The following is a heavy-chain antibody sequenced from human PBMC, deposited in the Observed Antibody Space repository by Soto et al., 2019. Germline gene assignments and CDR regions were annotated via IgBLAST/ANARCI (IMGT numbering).Heavy chain of an antibody. D-gene: IGHD2-2*01. Sequence: QVQLQESGPGLVKPSETLSLICTVSGGSVNSVSYYWSWIRQPPGKGLEYLGYMSYRGSTNYNSSLKSRVTISVDTSKNQFSLRLSSVTAADTAVYYCASLYCSRTSCYVNPWGQGTLVTVST. V-gene: IGHV4-61*01. J-gene: IGHJ5*02. CDR2: MSYRGST. CDR1: GGSVNSVSYY. CDR3: ASLYCSRTSCYVNP.